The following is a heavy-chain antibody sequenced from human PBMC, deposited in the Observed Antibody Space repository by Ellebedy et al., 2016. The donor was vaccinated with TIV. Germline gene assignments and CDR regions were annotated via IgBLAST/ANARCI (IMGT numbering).Heavy chain of an antibody. J-gene: IGHJ4*01. D-gene: IGHD3-10*01. CDR3: AASYHYSPGYFVY. V-gene: IGHV1-69*13. CDR1: EDTFTNFA. CDR2: IIPIRNSA. Sequence: SSVKVSCXASEDTFTNFAFDWVRLAPGQGLEWMGGIIPIRNSANYAQKFQGRVTFTADASASTAFFELSSLRSDDTAFYYCAASYHYSPGYFVYWGQGTLVTASS.